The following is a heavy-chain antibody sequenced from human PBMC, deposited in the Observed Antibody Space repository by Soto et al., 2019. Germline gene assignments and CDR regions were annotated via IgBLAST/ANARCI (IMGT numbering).Heavy chain of an antibody. J-gene: IGHJ4*02. V-gene: IGHV3-21*01. Sequence: PGGSLRLSCAASGFPFSTYSMNWVRQAPGKGLEWVSSISSSSSYIYYADSVKGRFTISRDNAKNSLYLQMNSLRAEDTAVYYCARDPVQLERLDYWGQGTLVTVSS. CDR2: ISSSSSYI. CDR3: ARDPVQLERLDY. CDR1: GFPFSTYS. D-gene: IGHD1-1*01.